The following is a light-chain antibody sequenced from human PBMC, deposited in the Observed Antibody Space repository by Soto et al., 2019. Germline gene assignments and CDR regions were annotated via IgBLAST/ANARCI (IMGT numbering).Light chain of an antibody. CDR2: GTS. V-gene: IGKV3-20*01. CDR1: QSVSSKY. CDR3: QQYGSSLFT. Sequence: DIVLTQSPGTLSLSPGERATLSCRASQSVSSKYLAWYQQKPGQPPRVLIYGTSIRATGIPERFSGGGSGTHFTRTITRLESEDFAVYYCQQYGSSLFTFGPGTKVDFK. J-gene: IGKJ3*01.